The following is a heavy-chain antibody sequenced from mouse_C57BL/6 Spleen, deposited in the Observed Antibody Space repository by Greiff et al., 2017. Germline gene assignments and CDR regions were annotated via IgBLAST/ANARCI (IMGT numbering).Heavy chain of an antibody. V-gene: IGHV1-52*01. CDR3: ARDENYYGSSPRAMDY. D-gene: IGHD1-1*01. CDR1: GYTFTSYW. J-gene: IGHJ4*01. Sequence: QQSCKASGYTFTSYWMHWVKQRPIQGLEWIGNIDPSDSETHYNQKFKDKATLTVDKSSSTAYMQLSSLTSEDSAVYYCARDENYYGSSPRAMDYWGQGTSVTVSS. CDR2: IDPSDSET.